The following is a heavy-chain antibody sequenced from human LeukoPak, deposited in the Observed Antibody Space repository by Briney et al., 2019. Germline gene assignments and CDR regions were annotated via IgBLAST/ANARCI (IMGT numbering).Heavy chain of an antibody. D-gene: IGHD5-24*01. Sequence: SETLSLTCTVSGGSISSSYYYWGWIRQPPGKGLEWIGSIYYSGSAYYNPSLKSRVTISVDTSKNQFSLKLSSVTAADTAGYYCARSVSAAADGYFDYWGQGTLVTVSS. CDR3: ARSVSAAADGYFDY. CDR2: IYYSGSA. V-gene: IGHV4-39*01. J-gene: IGHJ4*02. CDR1: GGSISSSYYY.